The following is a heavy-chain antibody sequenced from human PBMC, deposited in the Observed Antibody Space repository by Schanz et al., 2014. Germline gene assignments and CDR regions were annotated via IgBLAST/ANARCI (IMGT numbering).Heavy chain of an antibody. CDR1: GGSISSGGYS. J-gene: IGHJ6*02. V-gene: IGHV4-30-4*07. CDR3: YGMDV. CDR2: IFFRGST. Sequence: QVQLPESGPGLVKPSETLSLTCTVSGGSISSGGYSWSWIRQPPGKGLEWIGYIFFRGSTYYNPSLKSRVTISIDTSKNQFSLRLTSVTAADTAVYYCYGMDVWGQGTTVTVSS.